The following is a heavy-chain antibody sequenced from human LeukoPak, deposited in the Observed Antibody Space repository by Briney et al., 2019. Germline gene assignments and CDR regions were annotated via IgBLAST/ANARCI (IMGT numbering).Heavy chain of an antibody. CDR2: INPNSGGT. J-gene: IGHJ5*02. Sequence: GASVKVSCKASGYTFTSYDINWVRQAPGQGLEWMGRINPNSGGTNYAQRFQGRVTMTRDTSISTAYMELSRLRSDDTAVYYCARRQNYYDSSAVGYWFDPWGQGTLVTVSS. V-gene: IGHV1-2*06. CDR1: GYTFTSYD. CDR3: ARRQNYYDSSAVGYWFDP. D-gene: IGHD3-22*01.